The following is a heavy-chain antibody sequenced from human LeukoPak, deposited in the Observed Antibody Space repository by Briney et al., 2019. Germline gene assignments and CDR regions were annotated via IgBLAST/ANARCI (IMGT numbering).Heavy chain of an antibody. CDR3: VKELYYDSSGYYYVPGSFGY. V-gene: IGHV3-64D*06. J-gene: IGHJ4*02. CDR2: ISSNGGST. Sequence: SCKASGGTFSSYAMHWVRQAPGKGLEYVSAISSNGGSTYYADSVKGRFTISRDNSKNTLYLQMSSLRAEDTAVYYCVKELYYDSSGYYYVPGSFGYWGQGTLVTVSS. CDR1: GGTFSSYA. D-gene: IGHD3-22*01.